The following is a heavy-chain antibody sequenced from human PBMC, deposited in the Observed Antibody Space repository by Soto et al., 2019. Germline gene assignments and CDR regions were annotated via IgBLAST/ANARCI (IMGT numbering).Heavy chain of an antibody. CDR3: ARGPEDIVVVVAASSNWFDP. Sequence: ASVKVSCKASGYTFTSYAMHWVRQAPGQGLEWMGIINPSGGSTSYAQKFQGRVTMTRDTSTSTVYMELSSLRSEDTAVYYCARGPEDIVVVVAASSNWFDPWGQGTLVTVSS. J-gene: IGHJ5*02. D-gene: IGHD2-15*01. CDR2: INPSGGST. V-gene: IGHV1-46*03. CDR1: GYTFTSYA.